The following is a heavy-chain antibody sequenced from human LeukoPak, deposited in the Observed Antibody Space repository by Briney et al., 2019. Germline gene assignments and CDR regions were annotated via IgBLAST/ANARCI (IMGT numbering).Heavy chain of an antibody. CDR2: IYSGGST. V-gene: IGHV3-53*01. D-gene: IGHD6-19*01. J-gene: IGHJ4*02. Sequence: GGSLRLSCAASGFTVSSNYVSWVRQAPGKGLEWVSAIYSGGSTYYADSVKGRFTISRDNSKNTLYLQMNSLRAEDTAVYYCARLGYSSGWPNFDYWGQGTLVTVSS. CDR3: ARLGYSSGWPNFDY. CDR1: GFTVSSNY.